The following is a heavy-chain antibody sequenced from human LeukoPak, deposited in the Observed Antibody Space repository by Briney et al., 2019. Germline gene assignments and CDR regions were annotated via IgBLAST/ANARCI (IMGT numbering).Heavy chain of an antibody. J-gene: IGHJ5*02. V-gene: IGHV3-48*03. CDR3: ATDLSGGSRGWFDP. CDR2: ISSSGSTI. D-gene: IGHD2-15*01. Sequence: QTGGSLRLSCAASGFAFSSYEMNWVRQAPGKGLEWVSYISSSGSTIYYADSVKGRFTISRDNAKNSLYLQMNSLRAEDTAVYYCATDLSGGSRGWFDPWGQGTLVTVSS. CDR1: GFAFSSYE.